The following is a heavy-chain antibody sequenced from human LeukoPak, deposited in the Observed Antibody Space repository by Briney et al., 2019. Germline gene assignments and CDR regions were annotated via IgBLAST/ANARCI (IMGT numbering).Heavy chain of an antibody. CDR2: IKEDGSEK. CDR3: ARGYRGYSYGSAFDL. Sequence: PPGGSLRLSCAASGFTFSSYWMSWVRQAPGKGLEWVANIKEDGSEKYYVDSVKGRFTISRDNAKKSLYLQMNSLRAEDTAVYYCARGYRGYSYGSAFDLWGRGTLVTVSS. CDR1: GFTFSSYW. D-gene: IGHD5-18*01. V-gene: IGHV3-7*01. J-gene: IGHJ2*01.